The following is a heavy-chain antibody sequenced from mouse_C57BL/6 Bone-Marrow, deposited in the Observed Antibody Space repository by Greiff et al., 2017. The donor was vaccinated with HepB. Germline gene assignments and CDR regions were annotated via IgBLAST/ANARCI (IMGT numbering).Heavy chain of an antibody. D-gene: IGHD1-1*01. CDR2: IRSKSNNYAT. CDR3: VRHGYYGEKDYAMDY. Sequence: EAGGGLVQPKGSLKLSCAASGFSFNTYAMNWVRQAPGKGLEWVARIRSKSNNYATYYADSVKDRFTISRDDSESMLYLQMNNLKTEDTAMYYCVRHGYYGEKDYAMDYWGQGTSVTVSS. V-gene: IGHV10-1*01. J-gene: IGHJ4*01. CDR1: GFSFNTYA.